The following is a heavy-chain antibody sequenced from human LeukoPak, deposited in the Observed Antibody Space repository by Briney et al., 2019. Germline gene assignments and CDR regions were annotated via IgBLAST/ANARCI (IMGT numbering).Heavy chain of an antibody. J-gene: IGHJ5*02. CDR1: GFTFSNAW. V-gene: IGHV3-15*01. CDR2: IKSKTDGGTT. D-gene: IGHD4-23*01. Sequence: GGSLRLSCAASGFTFSNAWMSWVRQAPGKGLEWVGRIKSKTDGGTTDYAAPVKGRFTISRDDSKNTLYLQMNSLKTEDTAVYYCARRATTVINGFDPWGQGTLVTVSS. CDR3: ARRATTVINGFDP.